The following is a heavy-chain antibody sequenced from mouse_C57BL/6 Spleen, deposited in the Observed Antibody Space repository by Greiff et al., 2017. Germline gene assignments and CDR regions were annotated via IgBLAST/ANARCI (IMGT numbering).Heavy chain of an antibody. CDR1: GYTFTDYN. CDR3: ARHHYYECDGFAY. V-gene: IGHV1-18*01. D-gene: IGHD2-4*01. J-gene: IGHJ3*01. CDR2: INPNNGGN. Sequence: EVQLQQSGPELVKPGASVKIPCTASGYTFTDYNMDWVKQSHGKGLEWIGDINPNNGGNIYNQKFKGKATLTVDKSSSTAYMELRSLTSEDTADYYCARHHYYECDGFAYWGQGTLVTVSA.